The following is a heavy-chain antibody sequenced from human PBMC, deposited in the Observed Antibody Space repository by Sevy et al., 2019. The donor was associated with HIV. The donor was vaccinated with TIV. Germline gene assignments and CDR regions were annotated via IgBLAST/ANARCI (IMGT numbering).Heavy chain of an antibody. D-gene: IGHD2-8*02. CDR2: IIPIFGTA. CDR1: GGTFSSYA. V-gene: IGHV1-69*13. J-gene: IGHJ4*02. CDR3: ARGGGYCTGGVCYKNGIDY. Sequence: ASVKVSCKASGGTFSSYAISWVRQAPGQGLEWMGGIIPIFGTANYAQKFQGRVTITADESTGTAYMELSSLRSEDTAVYYCARGGGYCTGGVCYKNGIDYWGQGTLVTVSS.